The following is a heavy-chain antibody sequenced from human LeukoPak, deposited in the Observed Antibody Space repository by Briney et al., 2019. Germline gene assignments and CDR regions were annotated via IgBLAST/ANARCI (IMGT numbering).Heavy chain of an antibody. CDR1: GFTSSSYG. CDR2: INPSGSST. V-gene: IGHV1-46*01. Sequence: GGSLRLSCAASGFTSSSYGMHWVRQAPGQGLEWMGLINPSGSSTIYAQKFQGRVTMTRDMSTSTDYMELSSLRSEDTAVYYCARDNSVGDYAWWFDPWGQGTLVTVSS. D-gene: IGHD1-26*01. J-gene: IGHJ5*02. CDR3: ARDNSVGDYAWWFDP.